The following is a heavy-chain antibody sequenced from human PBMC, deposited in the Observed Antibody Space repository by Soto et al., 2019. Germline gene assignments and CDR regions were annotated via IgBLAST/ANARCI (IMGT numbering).Heavy chain of an antibody. D-gene: IGHD5-18*01. V-gene: IGHV3-21*01. Sequence: GGSLSLSCSASGFTFSIYSVNWVRQAPGKGLEWISLISNSGSDIFYADSVKGRFTISRDNAKSSLFLQMNNLRAEDTAVYYCARGVKGYSYGLYYFDTWGQGTLVTVSS. CDR1: GFTFSIYS. CDR2: ISNSGSDI. CDR3: ARGVKGYSYGLYYFDT. J-gene: IGHJ4*02.